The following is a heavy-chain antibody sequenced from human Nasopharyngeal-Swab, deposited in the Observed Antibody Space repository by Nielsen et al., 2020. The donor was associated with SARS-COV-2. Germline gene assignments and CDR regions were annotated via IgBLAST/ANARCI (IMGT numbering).Heavy chain of an antibody. J-gene: IGHJ4*02. CDR2: ISGSGGST. Sequence: GESLKISCAASGFTVSSNHAMSWVRQAQGKGLEWVSGISGSGGSTNYADPVKGRFTISRDNSKNTLYLQMNSLRAEDTAVYFCAKDLNIVVAGTGFDYRGQGTRVTVSS. CDR1: GFTVSSNHA. V-gene: IGHV3-23*01. D-gene: IGHD6-19*01. CDR3: AKDLNIVVAGTGFDY.